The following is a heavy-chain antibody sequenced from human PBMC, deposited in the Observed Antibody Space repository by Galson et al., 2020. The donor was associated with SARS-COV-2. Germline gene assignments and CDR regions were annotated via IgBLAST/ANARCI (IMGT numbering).Heavy chain of an antibody. Sequence: GESLKISCTGSGFPFSDSGMHWVRQAPGKGLEWVAVISYADSNKYYADSVKGRFIISRDNSKNTLYLQMNSLRVEDSAVYYCARDLVVGNFYYYGMDVWGQGTTVTVSS. CDR2: ISYADSNK. CDR3: ARDLVVGNFYYYGMDV. CDR1: GFPFSDSG. V-gene: IGHV3-30*03. D-gene: IGHD6-19*01. J-gene: IGHJ6*02.